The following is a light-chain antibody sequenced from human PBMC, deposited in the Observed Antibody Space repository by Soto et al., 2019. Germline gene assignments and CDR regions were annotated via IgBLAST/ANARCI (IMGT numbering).Light chain of an antibody. V-gene: IGLV2-14*03. Sequence: QSVLTQPASVSGSPGQSITISCTGTSSDIGGYNYVSWYRQHPGKAPELMIYDVANRPSGVSDRFSGSKSGNTASLTISGLQTEAGADYYCSFYTSTSTLYVFGTGTRATVL. J-gene: IGLJ1*01. CDR1: SSDIGGYNY. CDR2: DVA. CDR3: SFYTSTSTLYV.